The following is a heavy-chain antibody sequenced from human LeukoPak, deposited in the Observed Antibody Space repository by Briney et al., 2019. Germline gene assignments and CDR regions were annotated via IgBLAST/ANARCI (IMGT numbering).Heavy chain of an antibody. V-gene: IGHV3-23*01. J-gene: IGHJ4*02. CDR3: AKWGCSGGSCYPFDY. CDR2: MSGSGGRT. CDR1: GFTFNTYA. Sequence: PGGSLRLSCAASGFTFNTYAMSWVRQAPGKGLEWVSAMSGSGGRTYYADSVKGRFTISRDSSKNTLYLQMNSLRAEDTAVYYCAKWGCSGGSCYPFDYWGQGTLVTVSS. D-gene: IGHD2-15*01.